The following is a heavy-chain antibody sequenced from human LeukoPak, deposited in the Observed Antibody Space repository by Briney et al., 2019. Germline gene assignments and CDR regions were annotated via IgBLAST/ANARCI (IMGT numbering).Heavy chain of an antibody. V-gene: IGHV3-23*01. Sequence: LAGGSLRLSCAASGFTFSSYAMSWVRQAPGRGLEWFSAISGSGSSTHYGDSVKGRFTISRDNSRNTLYLQLNRLRAEDTAVYYCAKLLRGVIVPYFDYWGQGTPVTVSS. CDR3: AKLLRGVIVPYFDY. J-gene: IGHJ4*02. D-gene: IGHD3-10*01. CDR2: ISGSGSST. CDR1: GFTFSSYA.